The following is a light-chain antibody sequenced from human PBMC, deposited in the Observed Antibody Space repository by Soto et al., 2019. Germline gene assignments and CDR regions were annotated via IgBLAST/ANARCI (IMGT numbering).Light chain of an antibody. CDR2: GAS. V-gene: IGKV3-20*01. CDR1: QSVSSSY. CDR3: QQYGSSPT. J-gene: IGKJ5*01. Sequence: EIVLTQSPGTLSLSPGERATLSCRASQSVSSSYLAWYQQKPGRAPRLLIYGASNRATGIPDRFSGSGSGTDFTLTISRLEPEDFAVYYCQQYGSSPTFDQGTRLEIK.